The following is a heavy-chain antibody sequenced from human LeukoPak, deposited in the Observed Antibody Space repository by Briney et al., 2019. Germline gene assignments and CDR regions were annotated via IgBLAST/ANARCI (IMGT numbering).Heavy chain of an antibody. V-gene: IGHV4-4*02. CDR3: ARGTVVVPAATNWFDP. D-gene: IGHD2-2*01. CDR1: GGSISSSNW. Sequence: SGTLSLTCAVSGGSISSSNWWSWVRQPPGKGLEWIGEIYHSGSTSYNPSLKSRVTISVDKSKNQFSLKLSSVTAADTAVYYCARGTVVVPAATNWFDPWGQGTLVTVSS. CDR2: IYHSGST. J-gene: IGHJ5*02.